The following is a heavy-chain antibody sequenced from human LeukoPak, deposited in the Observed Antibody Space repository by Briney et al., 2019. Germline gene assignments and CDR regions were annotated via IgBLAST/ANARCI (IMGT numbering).Heavy chain of an antibody. CDR1: GFTFSSYA. V-gene: IGHV3-48*01. Sequence: GGSLRLSCAASGFTFSSYAMSWVRQAPGKGLEWVSAISGSSSTIYYADSVKGRFIISRDNAKNSLFLHMNSLRAEDTAVYYCAREKADNDLDYWGQGTLVTVSS. CDR3: AREKADNDLDY. D-gene: IGHD3-3*01. J-gene: IGHJ4*02. CDR2: ISGSSSTI.